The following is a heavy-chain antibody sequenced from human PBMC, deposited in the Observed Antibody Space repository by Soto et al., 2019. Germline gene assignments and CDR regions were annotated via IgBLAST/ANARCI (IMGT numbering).Heavy chain of an antibody. CDR2: ISATGGGT. Sequence: GGSLRLSCAASGFRFSNYAMSWVRQAPGKGLEWVSLISATGGGTYYADSVKGRFTISRDNSHNTLYLQVHSLTAEDTAVYCCAKDRRAGGNSALYVDFWGQGAQVTVSS. J-gene: IGHJ4*02. V-gene: IGHV3-23*01. CDR3: AKDRRAGGNSALYVDF. D-gene: IGHD3-16*01. CDR1: GFRFSNYA.